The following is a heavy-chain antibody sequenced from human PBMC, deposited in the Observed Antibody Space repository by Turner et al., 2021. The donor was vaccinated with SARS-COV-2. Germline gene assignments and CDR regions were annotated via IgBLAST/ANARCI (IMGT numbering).Heavy chain of an antibody. D-gene: IGHD2-15*01. Sequence: QVQLVESGGGVVQPGRSLRLSCAASGFTFSSYAMHWVRQAPGKGLEWGAVISYDGSNKYYADSVKGRFTISRDNSKNTLYLQMNSLRAEDTAVYYCATRIVVVVTATNAFDYWGQGTLVTVSS. J-gene: IGHJ4*02. V-gene: IGHV3-30*04. CDR1: GFTFSSYA. CDR2: ISYDGSNK. CDR3: ATRIVVVVTATNAFDY.